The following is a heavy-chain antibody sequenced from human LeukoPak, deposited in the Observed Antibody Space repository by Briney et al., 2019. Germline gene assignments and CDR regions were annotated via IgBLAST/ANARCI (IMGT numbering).Heavy chain of an antibody. CDR2: IKSDGSTT. CDR3: ARVVDTNFDY. V-gene: IGHV3-74*01. CDR1: GFTFSTYW. D-gene: IGHD5-18*01. J-gene: IGHJ4*02. Sequence: WGSLRLSCAASGFTFSTYWMHWVRQAPGKGLVWVSRIKSDGSTTTYADSVKGRFTTSRDNAKNTLYLQMNSLRAEDAAVYYCARVVDTNFDYWGQGTLVTVSS.